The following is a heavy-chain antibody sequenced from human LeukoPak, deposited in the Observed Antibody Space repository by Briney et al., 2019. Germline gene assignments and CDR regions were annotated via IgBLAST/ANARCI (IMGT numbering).Heavy chain of an antibody. D-gene: IGHD3-10*01. CDR1: GYTFTSYY. Sequence: GASVKVSCKASGYTFTSYYMHWVRQAPGQGLEWMGIINPSGGSTSYAQKFQGRVTMTRGTSTSTVYMELSSLRSEDTAVYYCARDIGGSGSLAYYYYMDVWGKGTTVTVSS. CDR3: ARDIGGSGSLAYYYYMDV. V-gene: IGHV1-46*01. CDR2: INPSGGST. J-gene: IGHJ6*03.